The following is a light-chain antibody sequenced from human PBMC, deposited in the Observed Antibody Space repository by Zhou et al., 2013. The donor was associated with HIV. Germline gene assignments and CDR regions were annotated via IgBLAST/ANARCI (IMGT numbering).Light chain of an antibody. CDR1: QSVSSSY. CDR2: DAS. CDR3: QQRSNWPYT. Sequence: EIVLTQSPGTLSLSPGERATLYCRASQSVSSSYLAWYQQKPGQPPRLLIYDASTRATGVPVRFSGSGSGTEFTLTIAGLQSEDVAVYYCQQRSNWPYTFGGGTKGEIK. J-gene: IGKJ4*01. V-gene: IGKV3D-20*02.